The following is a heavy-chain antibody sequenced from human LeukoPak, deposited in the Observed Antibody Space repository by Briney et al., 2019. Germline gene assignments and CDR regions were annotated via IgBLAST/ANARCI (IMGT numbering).Heavy chain of an antibody. J-gene: IGHJ4*02. CDR1: GYTFTGYY. Sequence: ASVKVSCKASGYTFTGYYMHWVRQAPGQGLEWMGWINPNSGGTNYAQKFQGRVTMTRNTSISTAYMELSSLRSEDTAVYYCARSSYRYSSSWYYWGQGTLVTVSS. CDR3: ARSSYRYSSSWYY. D-gene: IGHD6-13*01. V-gene: IGHV1-2*02. CDR2: INPNSGGT.